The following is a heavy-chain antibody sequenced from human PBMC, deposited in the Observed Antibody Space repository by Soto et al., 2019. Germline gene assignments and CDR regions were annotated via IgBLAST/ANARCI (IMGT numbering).Heavy chain of an antibody. CDR1: GGSVSSGSYY. Sequence: VQLQESGPGLVKPSETLSLTCTVSGGSVSSGSYYWSWIRQPPGKGLEWIGYIYYSGSTNYNPSLKSRVTISVDTSKNQFSLKLSSVTAADTAVYYCARDPVGYCSGGSCYNDYYYGMDVWGQGTTVTVSS. D-gene: IGHD2-15*01. J-gene: IGHJ6*02. CDR3: ARDPVGYCSGGSCYNDYYYGMDV. V-gene: IGHV4-61*01. CDR2: IYYSGST.